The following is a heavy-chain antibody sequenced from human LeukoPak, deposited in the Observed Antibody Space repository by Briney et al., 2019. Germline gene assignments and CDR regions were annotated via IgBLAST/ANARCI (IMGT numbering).Heavy chain of an antibody. CDR2: ISVSGGRT. CDR1: GITLSNYG. J-gene: IGHJ4*02. Sequence: GGSLRLSCAVSGITLSNYGMSWVRQAPGKGLEWVAGISVSGGRTNYADSVKGRFTISRDNPKNTLYLRMNSPRAEDTALYFCAKRGVVIRVILVGFHKEAYYFDSWGEGALVTASS. D-gene: IGHD3-22*01. V-gene: IGHV3-23*01. CDR3: AKRGVVIRVILVGFHKEAYYFDS.